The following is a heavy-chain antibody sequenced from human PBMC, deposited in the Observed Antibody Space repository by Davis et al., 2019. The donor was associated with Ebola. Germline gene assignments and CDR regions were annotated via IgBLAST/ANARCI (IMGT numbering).Heavy chain of an antibody. Sequence: GESLKISCAASGFTFSSYAMSWVRQAPGKGLEWVSAISGSGGSTYYADSVKGRFTISRDNAKNSLYLQMNSLRDEDTAVYYCARDRGEHYDFWSGYHYGMDVWGQGTTVTVSS. CDR3: ARDRGEHYDFWSGYHYGMDV. CDR1: GFTFSSYA. D-gene: IGHD3-3*01. J-gene: IGHJ6*02. CDR2: ISGSGGST. V-gene: IGHV3-23*01.